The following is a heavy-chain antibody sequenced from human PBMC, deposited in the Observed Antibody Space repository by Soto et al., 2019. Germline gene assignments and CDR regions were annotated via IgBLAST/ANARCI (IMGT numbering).Heavy chain of an antibody. CDR3: SRSLEGGSDGYYTRGFDS. V-gene: IGHV4-39*01. CDR1: GGSLSSKSFY. Sequence: SETLSLTCTVSGGSLSSKSFYWGWIRQPPAKGLEWIGSIHYRGATYNNPSLKSRVTIFVDTSKNQFSLKLNSVTAADTAVYYCSRSLEGGSDGYYTRGFDSWGLGTLVTVSS. CDR2: IHYRGAT. J-gene: IGHJ4*02. D-gene: IGHD3-3*01.